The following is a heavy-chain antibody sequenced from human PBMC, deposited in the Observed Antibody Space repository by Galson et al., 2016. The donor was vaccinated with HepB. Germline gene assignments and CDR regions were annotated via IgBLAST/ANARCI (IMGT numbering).Heavy chain of an antibody. V-gene: IGHV5-51*01. J-gene: IGHJ4*02. CDR1: GYMFNSYW. Sequence: QSGADVKKPGESLKISCKGSGYMFNSYWIAWVRQMPGKGLECMGIIYPGDSDTRYSPSLQGQVTISVDKSINTAFLQWSSLKASDSAIYYCSRELVSYFSGFDYWGQGTLVTVSS. D-gene: IGHD1-26*01. CDR2: IYPGDSDT. CDR3: SRELVSYFSGFDY.